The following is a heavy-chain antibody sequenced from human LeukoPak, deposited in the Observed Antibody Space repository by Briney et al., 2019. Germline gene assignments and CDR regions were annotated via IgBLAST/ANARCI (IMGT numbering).Heavy chain of an antibody. D-gene: IGHD3-22*01. V-gene: IGHV1-69*13. CDR1: GGTFSSYA. Sequence: SVKVSCKASGGTFSSYAISWVRQAPGQGLEWMGGIIPIFGTANYAQKFQGRVTITADESTSTAYMELSSLRSEDTAVYYCARGDYHDSSGYYWFDPWGQGTLVTVSS. J-gene: IGHJ5*02. CDR2: IIPIFGTA. CDR3: ARGDYHDSSGYYWFDP.